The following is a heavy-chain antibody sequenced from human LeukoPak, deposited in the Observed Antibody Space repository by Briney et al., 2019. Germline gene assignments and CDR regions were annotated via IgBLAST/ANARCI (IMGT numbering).Heavy chain of an antibody. CDR3: ARSRGWLQSHPLGY. D-gene: IGHD5-24*01. V-gene: IGHV4-39*07. CDR1: GGSISSNSYY. CDR2: IHHSGST. Sequence: SETLSLTCTVSGGSISSNSYYWSWIRQPPGKGLEWIGEIHHSGSTNYNPSLKSRVTISVDTSKNQFSLKLSSVTAADTAVYYCARSRGWLQSHPLGYWGQGTLVTVSS. J-gene: IGHJ4*02.